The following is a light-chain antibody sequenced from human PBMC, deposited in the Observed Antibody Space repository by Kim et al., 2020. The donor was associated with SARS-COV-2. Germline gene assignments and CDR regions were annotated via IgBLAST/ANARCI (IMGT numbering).Light chain of an antibody. CDR2: YDS. J-gene: IGLJ2*01. Sequence: SYELTQPPSVSVAPGKTVRITCGGNNIGSKSVHWYQQKPGQAPVLVIYYDSDRPSGIPERFSGSNSGNTATLTISRVEAGDEADYYCQVWDSGVVFG. CDR1: NIGSKS. CDR3: QVWDSGVV. V-gene: IGLV3-21*04.